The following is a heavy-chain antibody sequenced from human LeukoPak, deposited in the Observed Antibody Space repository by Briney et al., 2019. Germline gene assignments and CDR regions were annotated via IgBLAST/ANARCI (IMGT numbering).Heavy chain of an antibody. D-gene: IGHD1-7*01. CDR3: ARDASGLYNWNFNWFDP. CDR2: IRYDGSNK. Sequence: GGSLRLSCAASGFTFSSYGMHWVRQAPGKGLEWVAVIRYDGSNKYYADSVKGRFTISRDNSKNTLYLQMNSLRAEDTAVYYCARDASGLYNWNFNWFDPWGQGTLVTVSS. V-gene: IGHV3-30*02. CDR1: GFTFSSYG. J-gene: IGHJ5*02.